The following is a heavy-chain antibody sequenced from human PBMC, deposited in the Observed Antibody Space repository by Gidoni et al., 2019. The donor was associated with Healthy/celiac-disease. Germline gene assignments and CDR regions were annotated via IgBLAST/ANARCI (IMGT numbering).Heavy chain of an antibody. V-gene: IGHV4-39*02. CDR3: AREGRSLGWFDP. CDR1: GGSISSSSYY. Sequence: QLQLQESGPGLVKPSETLSLTCTVSGGSISSSSYYWGWIRQPPGKGLEWIGSIYYSGRTYYNPSLKSRVTISVDTSKNQFSLKLSSVTAADTAVYYFAREGRSLGWFDPWGQGTLVTVSS. CDR2: IYYSGRT. J-gene: IGHJ5*02.